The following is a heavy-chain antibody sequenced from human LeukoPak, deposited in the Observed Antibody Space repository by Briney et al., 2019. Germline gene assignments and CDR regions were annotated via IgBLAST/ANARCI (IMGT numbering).Heavy chain of an antibody. CDR2: IKQDGGEI. J-gene: IGHJ5*01. V-gene: IGHV3-7*01. CDR1: GFTFSRYW. CDR3: ARDKVVGPTKFDS. D-gene: IGHD1-26*01. Sequence: GGTLRLSCAASGFTFSRYWMSWVRQAPGKGLEWVANIKQDGGEIYYVDSVKGRFTISRDNAKNSVYLHMNSLRAEDTAVYYCARDKVVGPTKFDSWGQGTLVTVSS.